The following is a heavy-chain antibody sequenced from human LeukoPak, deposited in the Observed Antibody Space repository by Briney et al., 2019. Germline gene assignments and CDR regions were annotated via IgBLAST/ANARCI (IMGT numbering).Heavy chain of an antibody. CDR2: ISYDGSNK. V-gene: IGHV3-30-3*01. Sequence: GGSLRLSCAASGFTFSSYAMHWVRQAPGKGLEWVAVISYDGSNKYYADSVKGRFTISRDNSKNTLYLQMNSLRAEDTAVYYCARHSERWLGAFDIWGQGTMVTVSS. CDR3: ARHSERWLGAFDI. CDR1: GFTFSSYA. D-gene: IGHD6-19*01. J-gene: IGHJ3*02.